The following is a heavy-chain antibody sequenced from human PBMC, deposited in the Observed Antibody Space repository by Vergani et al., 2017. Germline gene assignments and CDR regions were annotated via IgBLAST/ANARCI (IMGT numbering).Heavy chain of an antibody. V-gene: IGHV4-39*01. CDR2: IYYSGST. D-gene: IGHD6-6*01. Sequence: QLQLQESGPGLVKPSETLSLTCTVSGGSISSSSYYWGWIRQPPGKGLEWIGSIYYSGSTYYNPSLKSRVTISVDTSKNQFSLKLGSVTAADTAVYYCARHLRSSSSAGMDVWGQGTTVTVSS. CDR3: ARHLRSSSSAGMDV. CDR1: GGSISSSSYY. J-gene: IGHJ6*02.